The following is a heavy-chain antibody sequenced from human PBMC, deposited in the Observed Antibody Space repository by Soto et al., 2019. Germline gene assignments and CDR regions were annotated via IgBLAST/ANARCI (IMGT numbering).Heavy chain of an antibody. J-gene: IGHJ6*02. V-gene: IGHV3-7*04. Sequence: GGSLRLSCAASGFTFSSYWMSWVRQAPGKGLEWVANIKQDGSEKYYVDSVKGRFTISRDNAKNSLYLQMNSLRAEDTAVYYCARVVLRGVMRYYGMDVSGQGITVT. D-gene: IGHD3-16*01. CDR2: IKQDGSEK. CDR3: ARVVLRGVMRYYGMDV. CDR1: GFTFSSYW.